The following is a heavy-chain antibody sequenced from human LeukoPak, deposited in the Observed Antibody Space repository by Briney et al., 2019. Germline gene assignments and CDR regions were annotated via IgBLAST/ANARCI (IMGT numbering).Heavy chain of an antibody. V-gene: IGHV1-69*01. CDR3: ARWELLPNWFDP. J-gene: IGHJ5*02. CDR1: GGTFSSYA. D-gene: IGHD1-26*01. Sequence: GSSVKVSCKASGGTFSSYAISWVRQAPGQGLEWMGGIIPIFGTANYAQKFQGRVTITADESTSTAYMELSSLRSEDTAVYYCARWELLPNWFDPWGQGTLVTVSS. CDR2: IIPIFGTA.